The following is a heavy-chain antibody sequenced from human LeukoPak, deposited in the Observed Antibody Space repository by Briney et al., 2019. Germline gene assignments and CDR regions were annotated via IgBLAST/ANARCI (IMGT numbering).Heavy chain of an antibody. J-gene: IGHJ4*02. Sequence: PGGSLRLSCAASGFTDYMTWVRQAPGKGLEWVSVIYSGGSTYYAASVKGRFSVSRDNSKNTVYLQMNSLRAEDTAVYYCGRAYYFLTFDYWGQGTLVTVSS. CDR2: IYSGGST. CDR3: GRAYYFLTFDY. V-gene: IGHV3-53*01. CDR1: GFTDY. D-gene: IGHD2/OR15-2a*01.